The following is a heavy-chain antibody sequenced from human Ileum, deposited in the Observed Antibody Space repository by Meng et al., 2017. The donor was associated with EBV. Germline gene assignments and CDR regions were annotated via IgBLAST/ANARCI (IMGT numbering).Heavy chain of an antibody. CDR3: ARGSDYVWGI. Sequence: VPLQESGPGLVKPSGTLSLSCAVSGDSISSNNWWSWVRQSPGKGLEWIAEIHHSGTTTYNPSLKSRVTISVDKSENHFSLKLTSVTAADTAVYYCARGSDYVWGIWGQGTLVTVSS. D-gene: IGHD3-16*01. CDR1: GDSISSNNW. V-gene: IGHV4-4*02. J-gene: IGHJ4*02. CDR2: IHHSGTT.